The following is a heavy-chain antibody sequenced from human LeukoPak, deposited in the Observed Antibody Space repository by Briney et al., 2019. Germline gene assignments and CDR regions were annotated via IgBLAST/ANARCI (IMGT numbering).Heavy chain of an antibody. D-gene: IGHD2-2*02. CDR3: ARDGSVLVVVPAAIPNDY. CDR1: GFTFSSYA. J-gene: IGHJ4*02. V-gene: IGHV1-18*01. Sequence: GGSLRLSCAASGFTFSSYAMSWVRQAPGKGLEWVGWISAYNGNTDYAQKLQGRVTMTTDTSTSTAYMELRSLRSDDTAVYYCARDGSVLVVVPAAIPNDYWGQGTLVTVSS. CDR2: ISAYNGNT.